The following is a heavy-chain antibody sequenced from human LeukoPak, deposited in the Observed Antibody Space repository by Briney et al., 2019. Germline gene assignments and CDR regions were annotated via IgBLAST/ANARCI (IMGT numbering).Heavy chain of an antibody. D-gene: IGHD2-8*02. J-gene: IGHJ4*02. V-gene: IGHV3-11*06. CDR2: ISSRSTYI. CDR3: ARGGTGAFDY. CDR1: GFSFSDYY. Sequence: GGSLRLACTASGFSFSDYYMSWIRQAPGKGLEWISYISSRSTYISDTDSVKGRFTISRDNAKNLLFLQMNSLRVEDTALYYCARGGTGAFDYWGQGILVTVSS.